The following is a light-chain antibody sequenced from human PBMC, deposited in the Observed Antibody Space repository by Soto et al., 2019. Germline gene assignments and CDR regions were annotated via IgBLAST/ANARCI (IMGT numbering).Light chain of an antibody. CDR1: QSLLHSSGYNY. J-gene: IGKJ1*01. CDR3: MQALQTPRT. V-gene: IGKV2-28*01. Sequence: DIVMTQSPLSLPVTPGEPASLSCRSSQSLLHSSGYNYLDWYLQKPGQSPQLLIYLGSNRASGVPDRCSGSGSGTDFTLKISRVEAEDVGVYYCMQALQTPRTFGQGTKVEIK. CDR2: LGS.